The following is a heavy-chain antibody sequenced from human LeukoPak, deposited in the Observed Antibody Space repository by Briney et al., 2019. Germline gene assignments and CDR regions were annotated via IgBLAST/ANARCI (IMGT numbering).Heavy chain of an antibody. D-gene: IGHD2-2*01. CDR1: GFTFDDYA. Sequence: GGSLRLSCAASGFTFDDYAMHWVRQAPGKGLEWVSGITWNSDRIAYADSVKGRFTISRDNAKNSLYLQMNSLRAEDTAVYYCASNRRYCSSTSCPPLDYWGQGTLVTVSS. V-gene: IGHV3-9*01. J-gene: IGHJ4*02. CDR3: ASNRRYCSSTSCPPLDY. CDR2: ITWNSDRI.